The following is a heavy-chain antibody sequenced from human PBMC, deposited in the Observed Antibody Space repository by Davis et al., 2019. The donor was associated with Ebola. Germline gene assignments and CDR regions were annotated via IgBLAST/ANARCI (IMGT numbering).Heavy chain of an antibody. CDR1: GGSISSGDYY. CDR2: IYYSGST. CDR3: ARDLTPSGYDYFDY. J-gene: IGHJ4*02. V-gene: IGHV4-61*08. Sequence: PSETLSLTCTVSGGSISSGDYYWSWIRQPPGKGLEWIGYIYYSGSTNYNPSLKSRVTISVDTSKNQFSLKLSSVTAADTAVYYCARDLTPSGYDYFDYWGQGTLVTVSS. D-gene: IGHD5-12*01.